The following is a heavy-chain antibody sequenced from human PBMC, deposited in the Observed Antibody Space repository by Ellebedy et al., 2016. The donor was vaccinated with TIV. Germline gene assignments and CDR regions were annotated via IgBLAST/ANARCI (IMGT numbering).Heavy chain of an antibody. V-gene: IGHV3-11*06. CDR2: ISSSGSYT. J-gene: IGHJ6*02. CDR1: GFTXRRST. CDR3: ARVDGMDV. Sequence: GESLKISCVASGFTXRRSTMSWILPAPGTLLECVSDISSSGSYTNYADSVKGRFTISRDNAKNSLYLQMNSMRAEDTAVYYCARVDGMDVWGQGTTVTVSS.